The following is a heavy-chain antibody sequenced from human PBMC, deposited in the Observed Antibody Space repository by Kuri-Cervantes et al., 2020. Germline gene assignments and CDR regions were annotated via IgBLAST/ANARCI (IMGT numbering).Heavy chain of an antibody. D-gene: IGHD5-24*01. J-gene: IGHJ4*02. CDR2: ISSSSSTI. CDR1: GFTFSSYS. CDR3: AKDEDGNGYRVYFDY. V-gene: IGHV3-48*01. Sequence: GESLKISCAASGFTFSSYSMNWVRRAPGKGLEWVSYISSSSSTIYYADSVKGRFTISRDNSKNTLYLQMNSLRAEDTAVYYCAKDEDGNGYRVYFDYWGQGTLVTVSS.